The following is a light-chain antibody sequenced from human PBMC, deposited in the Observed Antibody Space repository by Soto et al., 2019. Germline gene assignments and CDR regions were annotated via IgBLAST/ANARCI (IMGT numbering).Light chain of an antibody. CDR1: QTLLHSNGNNY. CDR2: MNS. J-gene: IGKJ5*01. Sequence: DIVMTQSPLSLPVTPGEPASISCRSSQTLLHSNGNNYLDWYVQKPGQSPQILMYMNSNRASGVADRLTGSGSGTDFTLKISRVEAEDVCVYYCMQALQTPSTFGQGTRLEIK. CDR3: MQALQTPST. V-gene: IGKV2-28*01.